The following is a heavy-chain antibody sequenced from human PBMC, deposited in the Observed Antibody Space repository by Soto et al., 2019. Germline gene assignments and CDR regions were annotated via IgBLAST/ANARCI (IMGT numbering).Heavy chain of an antibody. CDR3: ARDLNQMITGGNAFDI. Sequence: QVQLVQSGAEVKKPGASVKVSCKASGYTFTGYYMHWVRQAPGQGLEWMGWINPNSGGTNYAQKFQGWVTMTRDTSISTAYMELSRLRSDDTAVYYCARDLNQMITGGNAFDIWGQGTMVTVSS. D-gene: IGHD3-16*01. J-gene: IGHJ3*02. CDR2: INPNSGGT. V-gene: IGHV1-2*04. CDR1: GYTFTGYY.